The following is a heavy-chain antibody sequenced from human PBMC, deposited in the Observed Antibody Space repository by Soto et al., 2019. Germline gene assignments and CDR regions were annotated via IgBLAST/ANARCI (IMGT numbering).Heavy chain of an antibody. D-gene: IGHD3-10*01. Sequence: ASVKVSCKASGYTFTSYGISWVRQAPGQGLEWMGWIIAYNGNTNYAQKLQGRVTMTTDTSTSTAYMELRSLRSDDTAVYYCARDLRWFGEFDFQPWGQATLVTVSS. CDR3: ARDLRWFGEFDFQP. J-gene: IGHJ1*01. V-gene: IGHV1-18*01. CDR2: IIAYNGNT. CDR1: GYTFTSYG.